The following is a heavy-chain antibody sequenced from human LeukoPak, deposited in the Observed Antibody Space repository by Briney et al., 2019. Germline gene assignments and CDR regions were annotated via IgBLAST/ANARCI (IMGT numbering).Heavy chain of an antibody. CDR3: ARANSSSWFYYYGMDV. CDR1: GGSLSSGGYS. V-gene: IGHV4-30-2*01. CDR2: IYHSGST. D-gene: IGHD6-13*01. Sequence: SETLSLTCAVSGGSLSSGGYSWSWIRQPPGKGLEWIGYIYHSGSTYYNPSLKSRVTISVDRSKNQFSLKLSSVTAADTAVYYCARANSSSWFYYYGMDVWGQGTTVTVSS. J-gene: IGHJ6*02.